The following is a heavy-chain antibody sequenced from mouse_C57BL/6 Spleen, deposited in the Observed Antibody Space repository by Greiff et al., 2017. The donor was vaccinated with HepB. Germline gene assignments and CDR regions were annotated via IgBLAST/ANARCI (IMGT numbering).Heavy chain of an antibody. Sequence: EVKLLESGPGMVKPSQSLSLTCTVTGYSITSGYDWHWIRHFPGNKLEWMGYISYSGSTNYNPSLKSRISITHDTSKNHFFLKLNSVTTEDTATHYCARGLRRSYYFDYWGQGTTLTVSS. CDR2: ISYSGST. J-gene: IGHJ2*01. CDR1: GYSITSGYD. D-gene: IGHD2-4*01. V-gene: IGHV3-1*01. CDR3: ARGLRRSYYFDY.